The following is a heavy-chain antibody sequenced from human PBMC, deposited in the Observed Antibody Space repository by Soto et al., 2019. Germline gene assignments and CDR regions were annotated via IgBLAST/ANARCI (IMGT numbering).Heavy chain of an antibody. CDR3: ARVFRYSSGRETAGWFDP. Sequence: GASVKVSCKASGYTFTSYYMHWVRQAPGQGLEWMGIINPSGGSTSYAQRFQGRVTMTRDTSTSTVYMELSSLRSEDTAVYYCARVFRYSSGRETAGWFDPWGQGTLVTVS. CDR1: GYTFTSYY. D-gene: IGHD6-19*01. V-gene: IGHV1-46*01. CDR2: INPSGGST. J-gene: IGHJ5*02.